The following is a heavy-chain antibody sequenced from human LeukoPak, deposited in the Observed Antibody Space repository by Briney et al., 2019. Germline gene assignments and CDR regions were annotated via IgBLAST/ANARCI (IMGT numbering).Heavy chain of an antibody. J-gene: IGHJ4*02. Sequence: SETLSLICTVSSGSISNYYWSWIRQPPEKGLEWIGYIYYTGSTNYDPSLKSRLTMSVDTSKNQFSLNLSSVTAADTAVYYCARTYGDPRRGYFDYWGQGTLVTVSS. D-gene: IGHD4-17*01. CDR2: IYYTGST. CDR1: SGSISNYY. V-gene: IGHV4-59*08. CDR3: ARTYGDPRRGYFDY.